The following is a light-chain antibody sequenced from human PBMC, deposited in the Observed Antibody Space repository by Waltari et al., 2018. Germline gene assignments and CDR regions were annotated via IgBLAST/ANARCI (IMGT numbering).Light chain of an antibody. CDR1: SSDVGSYNL. CDR2: EGS. Sequence: QSALTQPASVSGSPGQSITISCTGTSSDVGSYNLVSWYHQQPGKAPKLMIYEGSKRPSGVSNRFSGSKSGNTASLTISGLQAEDEADYYCCSYAGSSTWVFGGGTKLTVL. V-gene: IGLV2-23*01. J-gene: IGLJ3*02. CDR3: CSYAGSSTWV.